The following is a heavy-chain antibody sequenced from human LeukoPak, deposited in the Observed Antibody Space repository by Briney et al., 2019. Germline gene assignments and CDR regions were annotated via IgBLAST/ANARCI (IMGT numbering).Heavy chain of an antibody. D-gene: IGHD2-21*02. Sequence: GGTLRLSCAASGFTFSRYGVSWVRQAPGKGLDWVANIKQDGSEKYYVDSVKGRFTISRDNAKNSLYLQMNSLRAEDTAVYYCARPLAYCGGDCTPGAFDIWGQGTMVTVSS. J-gene: IGHJ3*02. CDR1: GFTFSRYG. CDR2: IKQDGSEK. CDR3: ARPLAYCGGDCTPGAFDI. V-gene: IGHV3-7*01.